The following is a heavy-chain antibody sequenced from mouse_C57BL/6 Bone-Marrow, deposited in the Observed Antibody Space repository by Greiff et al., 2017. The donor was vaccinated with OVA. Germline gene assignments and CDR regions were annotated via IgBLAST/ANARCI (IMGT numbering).Heavy chain of an antibody. V-gene: IGHV1-19*01. Sequence: VQLQQSGPVLVKPGASVKMSCKASGYTFTDYYMNWVKQSHGKSLEWIGVINPYTGGTSYNQKFKGKATLTVDKSSSTAYMDLHSLTSEDSAVSYCARFFSKWDWGKGTTLTVST. CDR2: INPYTGGT. CDR3: ARFFSKWD. J-gene: IGHJ2*01. D-gene: IGHD1-3*01. CDR1: GYTFTDYY.